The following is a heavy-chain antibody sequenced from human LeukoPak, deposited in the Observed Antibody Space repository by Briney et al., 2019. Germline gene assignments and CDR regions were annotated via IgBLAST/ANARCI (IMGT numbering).Heavy chain of an antibody. CDR2: INPNSGGT. CDR3: AQRGYYDNSGLDY. Sequence: ASVKVSCKASGYTFTGYYMHWVRQAPGQGLEWMGWINPNSGGTNYAQKFQGRVTMTRDTSISTAYLDLNRPRSDDTAVYYCAQRGYYDNSGLDYWGQGTLVTVSS. D-gene: IGHD3-22*01. V-gene: IGHV1-2*02. J-gene: IGHJ4*02. CDR1: GYTFTGYY.